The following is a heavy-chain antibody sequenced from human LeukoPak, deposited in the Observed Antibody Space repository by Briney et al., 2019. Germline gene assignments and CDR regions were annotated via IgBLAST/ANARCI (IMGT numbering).Heavy chain of an antibody. CDR1: GFTFSNAW. Sequence: GGSLRLSCAASGFTFSNAWMSWVRQAPGKGLEWVGRIKSISDGGTTDYAAPVKGRFTISREDSKNTLYLQMNGLKTEDTAVYYCPTNPKYFDYWGQGTLVTVSS. CDR2: IKSISDGGTT. V-gene: IGHV3-15*01. J-gene: IGHJ4*02. CDR3: PTNPKYFDY.